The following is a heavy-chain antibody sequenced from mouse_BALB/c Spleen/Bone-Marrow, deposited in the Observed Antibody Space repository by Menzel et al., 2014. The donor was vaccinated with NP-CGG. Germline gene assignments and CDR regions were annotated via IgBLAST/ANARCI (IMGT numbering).Heavy chain of an antibody. CDR3: AREDGNYGYWYFDV. J-gene: IGHJ1*01. D-gene: IGHD2-1*01. Sequence: LQESGPELVKPGDSVKMSCKASGYTFTSYVMNWVKQKPGQGLEWIGFFNPYNDGTKFNEKFKGKATLTSDKSSSTAYMELSSLTSEDSAVYYCAREDGNYGYWYFDVWGAGTTVTVSS. CDR2: FNPYNDGT. V-gene: IGHV1-14*01. CDR1: GYTFTSYV.